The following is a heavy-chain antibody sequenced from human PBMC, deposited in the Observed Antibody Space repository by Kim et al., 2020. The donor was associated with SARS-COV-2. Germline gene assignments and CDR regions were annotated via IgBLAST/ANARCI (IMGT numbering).Heavy chain of an antibody. D-gene: IGHD4-17*01. J-gene: IGHJ5*02. CDR3: ARGTTIMTTVVTP. CDR1: GFTFSSYA. CDR2: ISYDGSNK. V-gene: IGHV3-30*04. Sequence: GGSLRLSCAASGFTFSSYAMHWVRRAPGKGLEWVAVISYDGSNKYYADSVKGRFTISRDNSKNTLYLQMNSLRAEDTAVYYCARGTTIMTTVVTPWGQGT.